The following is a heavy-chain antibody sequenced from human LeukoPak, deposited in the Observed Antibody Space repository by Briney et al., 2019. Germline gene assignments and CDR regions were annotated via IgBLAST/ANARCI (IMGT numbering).Heavy chain of an antibody. CDR3: ARAGGPRYSGYGIYDY. J-gene: IGHJ4*02. CDR2: ISSSSSTI. D-gene: IGHD5-12*01. V-gene: IGHV3-48*03. Sequence: GGSLRLSCAASGFTFSSYEMNWVRQAPGKGLEWVSYISSSSSTIYYADSVKGRFTISRDNAKNSLYLQMNSLRAEDTAVYYCARAGGPRYSGYGIYDYWGQGTLVTVSS. CDR1: GFTFSSYE.